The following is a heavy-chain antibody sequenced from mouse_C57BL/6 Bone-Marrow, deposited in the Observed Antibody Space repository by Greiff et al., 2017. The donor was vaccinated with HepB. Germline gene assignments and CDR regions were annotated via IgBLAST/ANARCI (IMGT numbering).Heavy chain of an antibody. CDR1: EYEFPSHD. CDR3: ARYSNLYAMDY. J-gene: IGHJ4*01. D-gene: IGHD2-5*01. V-gene: IGHV5-2*01. Sequence: EVKLMESGGGLVQPGESLKLPCESNEYEFPSHDMSWVRKTPEKRLELVAAINSDGGSTYYPDTMERRFIISRDNTKKTLYLQMSSLRSEDTALYYCARYSNLYAMDYWGQGTSVTVSS. CDR2: INSDGGST.